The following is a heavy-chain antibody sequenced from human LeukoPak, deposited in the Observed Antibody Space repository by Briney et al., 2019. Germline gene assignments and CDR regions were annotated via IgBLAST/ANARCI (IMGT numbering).Heavy chain of an antibody. CDR2: IYHSGST. J-gene: IGHJ4*02. Sequence: SETLSLTCTVSGGSISSGGYYWSWIRQPPGKGLEWIGYIYHSGSTYYNPSLKSRVTISVDRSKNQFSLKLSSVTAADTAVYYCARALTERGRWLQSAGRRLDYWGQGTLVTVSS. CDR1: GGSISSGGYY. D-gene: IGHD5-24*01. CDR3: ARALTERGRWLQSAGRRLDY. V-gene: IGHV4-30-2*01.